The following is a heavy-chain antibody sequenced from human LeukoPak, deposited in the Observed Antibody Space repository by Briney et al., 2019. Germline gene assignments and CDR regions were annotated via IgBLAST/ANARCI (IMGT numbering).Heavy chain of an antibody. CDR3: ATEGSATVTGDAFDI. J-gene: IGHJ3*02. CDR2: ISYDGRKK. Sequence: GGSLRLSCAASGFTFSSYWMSWVRQAPGKGLEWVAFISYDGRKKSYADPVKGRFTISRDNSENTLYLQMNSLRAEDTAMYYCATEGSATVTGDAFDIWGQGTMVTVSS. D-gene: IGHD4-17*01. V-gene: IGHV3-30*03. CDR1: GFTFSSYW.